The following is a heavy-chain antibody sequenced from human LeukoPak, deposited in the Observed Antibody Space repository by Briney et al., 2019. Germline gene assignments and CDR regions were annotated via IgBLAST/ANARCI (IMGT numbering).Heavy chain of an antibody. V-gene: IGHV1-46*01. D-gene: IGHD6-13*01. CDR3: ATGLAAAGTPGYWFDP. Sequence: ASVKVSCKASGYTFTTFYIYWVRQAPGQGLEWMGIINPSGRSTSYAQNFQGRVTMTRDTTTSTVYMELSSLRSEDTAVYYCATGLAAAGTPGYWFDPWGQGTLVTVSS. J-gene: IGHJ5*02. CDR1: GYTFTTFY. CDR2: INPSGRST.